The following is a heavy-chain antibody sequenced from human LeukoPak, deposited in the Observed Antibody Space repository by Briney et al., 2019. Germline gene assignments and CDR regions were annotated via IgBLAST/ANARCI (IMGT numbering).Heavy chain of an antibody. V-gene: IGHV4-59*01. CDR3: ARVLWFGEKTFDP. CDR1: GGSISSYY. Sequence: PSETLSLTCTVSGGSISSYYWSWIRQPPGKGLEWIGYIYYSGSTNYNPSLKSRVTISVDTSKNQFSLKLSSVTAADTAVYYCARVLWFGEKTFDPWGQGTLVTVSS. J-gene: IGHJ5*02. CDR2: IYYSGST. D-gene: IGHD3-10*01.